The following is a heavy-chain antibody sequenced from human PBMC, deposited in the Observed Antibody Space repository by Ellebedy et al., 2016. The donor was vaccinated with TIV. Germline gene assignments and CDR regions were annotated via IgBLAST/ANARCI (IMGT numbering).Heavy chain of an antibody. J-gene: IGHJ4*02. CDR3: ARRRGSGNSAPLDY. CDR1: GYSFSSYW. V-gene: IGHV5-51*01. Sequence: GESLKICXKSSGYSFSSYWIDWVRQMPGKGLEWMGIIFTGDSETIYRPSFQGQVTFSVDKSISTVSLQWRSLKASDSAIYFCARRRGSGNSAPLDYWGQGTLVTVSS. CDR2: IFTGDSET. D-gene: IGHD3-10*01.